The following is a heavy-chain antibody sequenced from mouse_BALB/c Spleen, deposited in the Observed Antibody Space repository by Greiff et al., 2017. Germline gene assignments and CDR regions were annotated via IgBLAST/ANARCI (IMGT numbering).Heavy chain of an antibody. Sequence: VMLVESGPGLVQPSQSLSITCTVSGFSLTSYGVHWVRQSPGKGLEWLGVIWSGGSTDYNAAFISRLSISKDNSKSQVFFKMNSLQANDTAIYYCARGKYGNYRYAMDYWGQGTSVTVSS. J-gene: IGHJ4*01. D-gene: IGHD2-10*02. CDR3: ARGKYGNYRYAMDY. CDR1: GFSLTSYG. CDR2: IWSGGST. V-gene: IGHV2-2*02.